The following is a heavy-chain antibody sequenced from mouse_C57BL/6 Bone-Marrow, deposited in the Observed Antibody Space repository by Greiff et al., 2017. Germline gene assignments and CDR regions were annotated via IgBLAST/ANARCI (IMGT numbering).Heavy chain of an antibody. Sequence: QVQLQQPGAELVKPGASVKLSCKASGYTFTSYWMQWVKQRPGQGLEWIGEIDPSDSYTNYNQKFKGKATLTVDTSSSTAYMQLSSLTSEDSAVYYYAREVYGSSAYYAMDYWGQGTSVTVSS. CDR1: GYTFTSYW. J-gene: IGHJ4*01. CDR2: IDPSDSYT. D-gene: IGHD1-1*01. V-gene: IGHV1-50*01. CDR3: AREVYGSSAYYAMDY.